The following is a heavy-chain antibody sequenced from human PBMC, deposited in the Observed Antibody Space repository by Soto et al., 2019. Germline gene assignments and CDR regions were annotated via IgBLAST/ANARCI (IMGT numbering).Heavy chain of an antibody. V-gene: IGHV4-34*01. CDR3: ARSSRNVKPIDY. CDR1: GGSFSGYY. Sequence: QVQLQQWGAGLLKPSETLSLTCAVYGGSFSGYYWSWIRQPPGKGLEWIGEINHSGSTNYNPSLKRRVSISVPTSQDQVHRKLSPVTAADTAVDYCARSSRNVKPIDYWGQGTLVTVSP. J-gene: IGHJ4*02. CDR2: INHSGST. D-gene: IGHD3-16*02.